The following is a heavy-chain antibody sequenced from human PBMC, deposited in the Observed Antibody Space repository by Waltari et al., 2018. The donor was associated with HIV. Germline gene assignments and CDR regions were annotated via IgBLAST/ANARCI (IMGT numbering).Heavy chain of an antibody. CDR2: IIPIVGIT. V-gene: IGHV1-69*04. CDR3: ARDREYCSSTTCFNSMDV. J-gene: IGHJ6*02. CDR1: GGIFNNFA. Sequence: QVQLVQSGAEVEEPGSSVKVSCTASGGIFNNFAINWVRQAPGQGLEWMGRIIPIVGITNYAQKFQGRVTITADKSTNTAYMELSSLRSEDTAVDHCARDREYCSSTTCFNSMDVWGQGPRLPSP. D-gene: IGHD2-2*01.